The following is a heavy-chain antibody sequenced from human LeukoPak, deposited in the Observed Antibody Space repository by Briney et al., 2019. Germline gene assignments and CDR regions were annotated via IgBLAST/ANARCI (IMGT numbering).Heavy chain of an antibody. CDR2: IFQTGSA. D-gene: IGHD1-26*01. Sequence: SETLSLTCTVSGGSINNNVYYWGWIRQPPGKGLEWIGNIFQTGSAYYNPSLKSRVTISVDTSKNQFSLKLSSVTAADTAVYYCARSRGIAGYFDYWGQGTLVTVSS. CDR1: GGSINNNVYY. V-gene: IGHV4-39*01. CDR3: ARSRGIAGYFDY. J-gene: IGHJ4*02.